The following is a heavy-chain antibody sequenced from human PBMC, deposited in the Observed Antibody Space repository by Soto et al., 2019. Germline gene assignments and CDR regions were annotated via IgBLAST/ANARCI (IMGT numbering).Heavy chain of an antibody. J-gene: IGHJ5*02. D-gene: IGHD4-17*01. Sequence: QVQLVQSGAEVKKPGASVKVSCKASGYTFTSYDINWVRQATGQGLEYLGWMNPNSGNTAYVQKFQGRVTMTWDTSTTTAYMELSSLRSEDTAVCFCARGIKYGAYSRWFDPWGQGTLVTVSS. V-gene: IGHV1-8*01. CDR1: GYTFTSYD. CDR3: ARGIKYGAYSRWFDP. CDR2: MNPNSGNT.